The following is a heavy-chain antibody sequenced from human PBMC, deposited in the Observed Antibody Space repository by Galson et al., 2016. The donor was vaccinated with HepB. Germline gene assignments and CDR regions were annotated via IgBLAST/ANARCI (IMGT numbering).Heavy chain of an antibody. V-gene: IGHV3-13*01. CDR1: GLTFSRCD. CDR2: IGTAGDT. D-gene: IGHD2-15*01. Sequence: SLRLSCAASGLTFSRCDMHWARQATGKGLEWVSAIGTAGDTYYPGSVRGRFTISRENAKNSLYLQMNRLTAGDTAVYYCARGKFDCSGGTCHYYGLDVWGKGITVTVSS. CDR3: ARGKFDCSGGTCHYYGLDV. J-gene: IGHJ6*04.